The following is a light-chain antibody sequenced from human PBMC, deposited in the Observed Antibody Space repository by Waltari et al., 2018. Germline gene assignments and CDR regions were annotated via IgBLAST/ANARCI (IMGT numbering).Light chain of an antibody. CDR2: DNR. V-gene: IGLV3-21*02. Sequence: SYVVTQPPSVSVGPGRTATIPCGGNRIESKSVHWYQQKPGQAPVLVVYDNRDRPSGIPERFSGSNSGNTATLRISRVDAGDEADYYCQVWESSSVVFGGGTKLTVL. J-gene: IGLJ2*01. CDR1: RIESKS. CDR3: QVWESSSVV.